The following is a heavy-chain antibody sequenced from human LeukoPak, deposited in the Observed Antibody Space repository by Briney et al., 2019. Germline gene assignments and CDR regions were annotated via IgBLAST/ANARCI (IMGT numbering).Heavy chain of an antibody. Sequence: GSLKDSCEPSGYSFSIYGICGGRQTPGQGVEWVGWNSAYNCNTNYAQKPQGRVTMTTDTSTSTASMQLRSLRSADTAVYYCARSPRIVKSHTDNWGQGTPVTVSS. CDR2: NSAYNCNT. CDR1: GYSFSIYG. D-gene: IGHD3-22*01. V-gene: IGHV1-18*01. J-gene: IGHJ4*02. CDR3: ARSPRIVKSHTDN.